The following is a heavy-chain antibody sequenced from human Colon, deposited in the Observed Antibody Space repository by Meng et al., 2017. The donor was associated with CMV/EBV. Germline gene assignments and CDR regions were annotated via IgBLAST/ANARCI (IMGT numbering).Heavy chain of an antibody. J-gene: IGHJ5*02. Sequence: GGSFISGGYCWSWIRQHPWKGLEWIGYIFYSGSTYYNPSFRSRVIISVDTSKNQFSLNLTSVTAADTAVYYCARTLVTTAGSGWFDPWGQGTLVTVSS. CDR2: IFYSGST. CDR1: GGSFISGGYC. D-gene: IGHD3-22*01. CDR3: ARTLVTTAGSGWFDP. V-gene: IGHV4-31*02.